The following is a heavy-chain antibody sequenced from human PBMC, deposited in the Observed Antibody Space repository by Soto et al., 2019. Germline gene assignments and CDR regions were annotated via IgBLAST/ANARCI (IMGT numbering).Heavy chain of an antibody. CDR1: GFTFSSYA. CDR2: ISGSGGST. CDR3: AKVGPWIVVVPGPHTFDY. D-gene: IGHD2-2*01. J-gene: IGHJ4*02. Sequence: GGSLRLSCAASGFTFSSYAMSWVRQAPGKGLEWVSAISGSGGSTYYADSVKGRFTISRDNSKNTLYLQMNSLRAEDTAVYYCAKVGPWIVVVPGPHTFDYWGQGTLVTVSS. V-gene: IGHV3-23*01.